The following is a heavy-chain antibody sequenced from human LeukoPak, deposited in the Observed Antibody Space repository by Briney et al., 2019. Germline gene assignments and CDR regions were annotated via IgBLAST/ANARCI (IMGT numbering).Heavy chain of an antibody. CDR2: INHSGST. CDR1: GGSFSGYY. V-gene: IGHV4-34*01. CDR3: ARLSLVVAEGY. D-gene: IGHD2-15*01. J-gene: IGHJ4*02. Sequence: PSETLSLTCAVYGGSFSGYYWSWLRQPPGKGLEWIGEINHSGSTNYNPSLKSRVTISVDTSKSQFSLKLSSVTAADTAVYYCARLSLVVAEGYWGQGTLVTVSS.